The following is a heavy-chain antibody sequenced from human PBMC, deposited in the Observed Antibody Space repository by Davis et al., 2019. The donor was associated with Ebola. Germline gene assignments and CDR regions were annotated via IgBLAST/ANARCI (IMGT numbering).Heavy chain of an antibody. Sequence: SETLSLTCTVSGGSISSSSYYWGWIRQPPGKGLAWIGSIYYSGSTYYNPSLKSRVTISVDTSKNQFSLKLSSVTAADTAVYYCARVDYDFWSGYYTGNWFDPWGQGTLVTVSS. J-gene: IGHJ5*02. CDR1: GGSISSSSYY. D-gene: IGHD3-3*01. V-gene: IGHV4-39*07. CDR2: IYYSGST. CDR3: ARVDYDFWSGYYTGNWFDP.